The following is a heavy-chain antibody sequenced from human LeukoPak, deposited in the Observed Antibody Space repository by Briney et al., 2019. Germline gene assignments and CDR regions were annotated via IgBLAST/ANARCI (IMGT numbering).Heavy chain of an antibody. CDR2: IIPILGIA. J-gene: IGHJ6*02. Sequence: SVKVSCKASGGTFSSYAISWVRQAPGQGLEWMGRIIPILGIANYAQKFQGRVTITADKSTSTAYMELSSLRSEDTAVYYCARVEDGGYYGMDVWGQGTTVTVSS. V-gene: IGHV1-69*04. D-gene: IGHD5-24*01. CDR3: ARVEDGGYYGMDV. CDR1: GGTFSSYA.